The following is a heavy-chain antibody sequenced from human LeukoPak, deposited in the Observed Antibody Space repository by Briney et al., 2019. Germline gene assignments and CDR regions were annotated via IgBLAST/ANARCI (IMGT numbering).Heavy chain of an antibody. CDR2: FDPEDGET. D-gene: IGHD2-2*01. V-gene: IGHV1-24*01. Sequence: ASVKVSCKVSGYTLTELSMHWVRQAPGKGLEWMGGFDPEDGETIYAQKFQGRVTMTEDTSTDTAYMELSSLRSEDTAVYYCATDMGLVVPAASGYFDYWGQGTLATVSS. CDR3: ATDMGLVVPAASGYFDY. CDR1: GYTLTELS. J-gene: IGHJ4*02.